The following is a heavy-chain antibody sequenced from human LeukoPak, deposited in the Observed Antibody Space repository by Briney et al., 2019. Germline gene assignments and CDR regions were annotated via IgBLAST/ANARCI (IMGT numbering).Heavy chain of an antibody. D-gene: IGHD3-16*01. CDR1: GFTFSSYG. CDR2: ISNDGSKT. V-gene: IGHV3-30*16. J-gene: IGHJ6*03. Sequence: GGSLRLSCAASGFTFSSYGVYWVRQSPGKGLEWVAAISNDGSKTHDADSVKGRFTISRDNSKNTLYLQMNNLRPEDTAVYYCARDAEIRRNFFYMDVWGSGTTVIVSS. CDR3: ARDAEIRRNFFYMDV.